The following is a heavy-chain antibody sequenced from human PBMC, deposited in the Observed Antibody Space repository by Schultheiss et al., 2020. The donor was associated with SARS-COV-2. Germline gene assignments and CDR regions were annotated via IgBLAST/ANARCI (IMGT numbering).Heavy chain of an antibody. J-gene: IGHJ4*02. V-gene: IGHV3-53*01. D-gene: IGHD3-22*01. CDR3: ARSYYDSSGPFDY. CDR1: GFTVSSNY. Sequence: GESLKISCAASGFTVSSNYMSWVRQAPGKGLEWVSVIYRGGNTYYADSVEGRFTISRDSLKNTLYLQMNRLRAEDTAVYYCARSYYDSSGPFDYWGQGTLVTVSS. CDR2: IYRGGNT.